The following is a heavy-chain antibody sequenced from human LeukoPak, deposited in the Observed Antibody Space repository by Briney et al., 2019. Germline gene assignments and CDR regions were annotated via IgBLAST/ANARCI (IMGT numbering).Heavy chain of an antibody. Sequence: SQTLSLTCAISGDDVSTNAASWNWIRQSPSRGLEWLGKTYYRSKWCNDYAESVKSRITINPDTAKNQFSLQLSSVTPDDTAVYYCARLSDYGGEFDYWGQGTLVTVSS. V-gene: IGHV6-1*01. D-gene: IGHD3-16*01. CDR2: TYYRSKWCN. CDR1: GDDVSTNAAS. J-gene: IGHJ4*02. CDR3: ARLSDYGGEFDY.